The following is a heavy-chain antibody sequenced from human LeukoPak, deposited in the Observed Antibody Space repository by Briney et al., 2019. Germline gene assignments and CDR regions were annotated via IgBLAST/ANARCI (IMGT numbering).Heavy chain of an antibody. V-gene: IGHV3-48*04. CDR1: GFTFSSYS. J-gene: IGHJ6*03. Sequence: GGSLRLSCAASGFTFSSYSMNWVRQAPGRGLEWVSYISSSSSTIYYADSVKGRFTISRDNAKNSLYLQMNSLRAEDTAVYYCASARATVVTPLYYYYMDVWGKGTTVTVSS. CDR3: ASARATVVTPLYYYYMDV. CDR2: ISSSSSTI. D-gene: IGHD4-23*01.